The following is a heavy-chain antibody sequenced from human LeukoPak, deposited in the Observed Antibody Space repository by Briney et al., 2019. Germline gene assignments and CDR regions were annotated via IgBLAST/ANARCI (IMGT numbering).Heavy chain of an antibody. J-gene: IGHJ6*02. D-gene: IGHD1-1*01. CDR2: ISGNGGST. CDR3: AKLNDNYYYNGMDV. V-gene: IGHV3-23*01. CDR1: GFIFNTYA. Sequence: GGSLRLSCAASGFIFNTYAMSWVRQAPGKGLEWVSLISGNGGSTYYADSVKGRFTISRDNSKNTLYLQMNSLRAEDTAVYYCAKLNDNYYYNGMDVWGQETTVTVSS.